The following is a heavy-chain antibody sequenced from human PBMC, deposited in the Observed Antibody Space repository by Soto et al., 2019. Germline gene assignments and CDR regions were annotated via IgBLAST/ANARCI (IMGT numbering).Heavy chain of an antibody. CDR1: GGSITSGAYY. Sequence: SETLSLTCAVSGGSITSGAYYWTWIRQHPGKGLEWIAYIHYSGRTYYNPSLKSRGTISVDTSNNQFSLKLSSVTAADTAVYYCARYYFDSSGYSNWFDPWGQGTLVTVSS. J-gene: IGHJ5*02. D-gene: IGHD3-22*01. CDR3: ARYYFDSSGYSNWFDP. CDR2: IHYSGRT. V-gene: IGHV4-31*11.